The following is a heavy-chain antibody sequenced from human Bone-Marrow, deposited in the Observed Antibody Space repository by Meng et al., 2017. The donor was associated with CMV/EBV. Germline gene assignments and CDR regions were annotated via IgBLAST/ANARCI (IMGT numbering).Heavy chain of an antibody. J-gene: IGHJ6*02. D-gene: IGHD2-2*01. Sequence: GGSLRLSCAASGFTFSSYWMHWVRQAPGKGLVWVSRINSDGSSTSYADSVKGRFTISRDNAKNTLYLQMNSLRAEDTAVYYCARESRDIVVVPAIDGMDVWGQGTTVTVSS. V-gene: IGHV3-74*01. CDR3: ARESRDIVVVPAIDGMDV. CDR1: GFTFSSYW. CDR2: INSDGSST.